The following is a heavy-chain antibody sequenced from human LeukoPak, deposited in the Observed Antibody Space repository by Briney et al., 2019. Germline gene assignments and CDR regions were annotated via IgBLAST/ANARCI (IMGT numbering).Heavy chain of an antibody. CDR3: ARGKSGMAYFDY. V-gene: IGHV3-48*01. D-gene: IGHD5-18*01. CDR1: GFTFSSYS. CDR2: ITSSSTV. Sequence: GGSLRLSCAASGFTFSSYSMNWVRQAPGKGLEWLSYITSSSTVQYADSVKGRFTISRDNAKNSLYLQMNSLSAEDTAVYYCARGKSGMAYFDYWGQGTLVTVSS. J-gene: IGHJ4*02.